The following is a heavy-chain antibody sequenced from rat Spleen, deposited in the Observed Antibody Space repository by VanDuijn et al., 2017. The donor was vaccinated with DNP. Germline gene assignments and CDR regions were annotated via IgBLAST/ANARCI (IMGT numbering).Heavy chain of an antibody. D-gene: IGHD1-12*03. CDR2: ISYSGST. CDR3: ARAYNDGAYHPNWYFDF. CDR1: GYSITSNY. V-gene: IGHV3-1*01. Sequence: EVRLQESGPGLVKPSQSLSLTCSVTGYSITSNYWAWIRKFPGNKMEWMGYISYSGSTGYNSSLKSRISITRDTSMNQLFLHLKSVTTEDTATYYCARAYNDGAYHPNWYFDFWGPGTMVTVSS. J-gene: IGHJ1*01.